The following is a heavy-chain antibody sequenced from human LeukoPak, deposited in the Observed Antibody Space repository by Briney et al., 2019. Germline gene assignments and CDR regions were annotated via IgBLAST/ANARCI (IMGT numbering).Heavy chain of an antibody. CDR3: ARGRGGVVGALDY. V-gene: IGHV4-34*01. J-gene: IGHJ4*02. Sequence: SETLSLTCAVYGGSFSGYYWSWIRQPPGKGLEWIGEINHSGSTNYNPSLKSRVAISVDTSKNQFSLKLSSVTAADTAVYYCARGRGGVVGALDYWGQGTLVTVSS. CDR2: INHSGST. CDR1: GGSFSGYY. D-gene: IGHD1-26*01.